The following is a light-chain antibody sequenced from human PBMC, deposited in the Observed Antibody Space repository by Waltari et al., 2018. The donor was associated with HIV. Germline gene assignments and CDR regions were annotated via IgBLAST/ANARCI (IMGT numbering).Light chain of an antibody. CDR3: QQTYTVPVT. V-gene: IGKV1-39*01. J-gene: IGKJ2*01. CDR2: GAS. CDR1: QTINNY. Sequence: DIQMTQSPSSLSASVGDRVSITCRTSQTINNYLNWYQQRPGKAPKLLIYGASTLQSGVPSRFSGSGSETDFTLTIDSLEPEDFATYYCQQTYTVPVTFGQGTKLDIK.